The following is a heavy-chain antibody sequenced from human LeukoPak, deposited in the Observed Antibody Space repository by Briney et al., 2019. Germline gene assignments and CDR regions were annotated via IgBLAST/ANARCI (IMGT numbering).Heavy chain of an antibody. D-gene: IGHD3-10*01. J-gene: IGHJ6*03. CDR2: IYVGGST. CDR3: ARGRNYYGSGSYLPNSYYYYYMDV. V-gene: IGHV3-66*01. CDR1: GISVSSNY. Sequence: GGSLRLSCAASGISVSSNYMIWVRQAPGKGLQWVSVIYVGGSTYYADSVKGRITISRDNSRNTLYLQMNSLRAEDTAVYYCARGRNYYGSGSYLPNSYYYYYMDVWGKGTTVTVSS.